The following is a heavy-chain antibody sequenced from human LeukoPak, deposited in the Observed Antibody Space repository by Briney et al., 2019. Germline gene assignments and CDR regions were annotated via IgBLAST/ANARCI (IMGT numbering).Heavy chain of an antibody. CDR1: GYTFTSYG. CDR3: ARVGYYGSGSYYTPDY. J-gene: IGHJ4*02. Sequence: ASVKVSCKASGYTFTSYGISWVRQAPGQGLEWMGWISAYNGNTNYAQKLQGRVTMTTDTSTSTAYMELRSLRSDDTAVYYCARVGYYGSGSYYTPDYWGQGALVTVSS. V-gene: IGHV1-18*01. D-gene: IGHD3-10*01. CDR2: ISAYNGNT.